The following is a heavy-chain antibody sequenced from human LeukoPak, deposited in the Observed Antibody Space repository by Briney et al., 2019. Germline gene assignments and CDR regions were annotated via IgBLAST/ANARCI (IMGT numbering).Heavy chain of an antibody. CDR1: GFTFSSYG. CDR2: ISYDGRSK. V-gene: IGHV3-30*18. CDR3: AKAVSGWELDY. D-gene: IGHD6-19*01. Sequence: GGSLRLSCAASGFTFSSYGMHWVRQAPGKGLEWVAVISYDGRSKYYADSMKGRFTISRHNSKNTLYLQMNSLRDEDTAVCYCAKAVSGWELDYWVQGTLVTVSS. J-gene: IGHJ4*02.